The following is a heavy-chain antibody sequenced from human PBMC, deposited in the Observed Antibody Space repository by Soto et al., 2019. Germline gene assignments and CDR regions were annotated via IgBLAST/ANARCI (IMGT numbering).Heavy chain of an antibody. V-gene: IGHV1-69*13. CDR3: ASTYYYGSGSYYSFFDY. CDR1: GGTFSSYA. CDR2: IIPIFGTA. J-gene: IGHJ4*02. Sequence: GASVKVSCKASGGTFSSYAISWVRQAPGQGLEWMGGIIPIFGTANYAQKFQGRVTITADESTSTAYMELSSLRSEDTAVYYCASTYYYGSGSYYSFFDYWGQGTLVTVYS. D-gene: IGHD3-10*01.